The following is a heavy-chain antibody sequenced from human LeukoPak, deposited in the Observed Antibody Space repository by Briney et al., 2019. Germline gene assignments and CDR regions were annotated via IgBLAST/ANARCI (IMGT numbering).Heavy chain of an antibody. Sequence: ASVKVSCKASGYIFIDYYIHWMRQAPGQGLEWMGWINPNSGGTNYAQKFQGRVTVPSDTSITTAYMELSRLTSDDTAIYYCARFIQLSDRGWFDPWAQGTLVTVSS. D-gene: IGHD5-18*01. CDR1: GYIFIDYY. V-gene: IGHV1-2*02. J-gene: IGHJ5*02. CDR3: ARFIQLSDRGWFDP. CDR2: INPNSGGT.